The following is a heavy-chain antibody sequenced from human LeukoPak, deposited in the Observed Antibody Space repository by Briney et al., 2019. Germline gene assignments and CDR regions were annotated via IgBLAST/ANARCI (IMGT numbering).Heavy chain of an antibody. Sequence: GGSLRLSCAASGFTFSSYGMHWVRQAPGKGLEWVAFIRYDGNNKYYADSVKGRFTISRDNSKNTLYLQMNSLRAEDTAVYYCARGAPMVHYYFDYWGQGTLVTVSS. CDR3: ARGAPMVHYYFDY. CDR1: GFTFSSYG. J-gene: IGHJ4*02. V-gene: IGHV3-30*02. CDR2: IRYDGNNK. D-gene: IGHD3-10*01.